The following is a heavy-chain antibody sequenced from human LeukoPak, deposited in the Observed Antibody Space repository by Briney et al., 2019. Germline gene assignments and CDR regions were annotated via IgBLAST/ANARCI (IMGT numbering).Heavy chain of an antibody. CDR2: IYHSGST. J-gene: IGHJ4*02. CDR3: AREEFDY. Sequence: SETLSLTCAVSGYSISSGYYWGWIRQPPGKGLEWIGSIYHSGSTYYNPSLKSRVAISVDTSKNQFSLKLSSVTAADTAVYYCAREEFDYWGQGTLVTVSS. V-gene: IGHV4-38-2*02. CDR1: GYSISSGYY.